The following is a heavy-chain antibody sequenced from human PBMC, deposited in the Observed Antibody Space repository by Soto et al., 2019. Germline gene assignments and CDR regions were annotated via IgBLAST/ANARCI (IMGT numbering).Heavy chain of an antibody. CDR1: GFTFSSYT. Sequence: EVQLLESGGGLVRPGGSLRLSCAASGFTFSSYTMTWVRQAPGERREWVSSIVGSGENTYYADSVKGRFTISRDNSKTTLYLQMNRLRAEDTAVYYCAKYYYGSGSIRAFDIWGQGTMVTVSS. D-gene: IGHD3-10*01. J-gene: IGHJ3*02. CDR2: IVGSGENT. CDR3: AKYYYGSGSIRAFDI. V-gene: IGHV3-23*01.